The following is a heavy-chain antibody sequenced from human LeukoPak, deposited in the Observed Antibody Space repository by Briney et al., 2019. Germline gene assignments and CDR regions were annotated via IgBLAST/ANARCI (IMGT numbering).Heavy chain of an antibody. CDR1: GFTFSSYW. CDR3: ARIGYCSSTSCSHTFDI. Sequence: PGGSLRLSCAASGFTFSSYWMTWVRQAPGKGLEWVANIKQDGSEKYYVDSVKGRFTVSGDNAKNSLYLQMNSLRADDTAVYYCARIGYCSSTSCSHTFDIWGQGTMVTVSS. CDR2: IKQDGSEK. J-gene: IGHJ3*02. V-gene: IGHV3-7*01. D-gene: IGHD2-2*01.